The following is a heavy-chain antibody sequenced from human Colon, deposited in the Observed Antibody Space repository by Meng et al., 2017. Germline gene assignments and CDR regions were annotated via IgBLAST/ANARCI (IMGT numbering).Heavy chain of an antibody. D-gene: IGHD5-24*01. J-gene: IGHJ4*02. CDR2: IYYSGST. V-gene: IGHV4-39*01. Sequence: QLQLQESGPGLVKPSETLSLTCTVSGGSISTSSYYWGWIRQSPGKGLELIGSIYYSGSTSYNPSLESRVTISVDTSGNQFSLKLSSVTAADTAVYYCAAIEMATPSAYYFDYWGQGTLVTVSS. CDR3: AAIEMATPSAYYFDY. CDR1: GGSISTSSYY.